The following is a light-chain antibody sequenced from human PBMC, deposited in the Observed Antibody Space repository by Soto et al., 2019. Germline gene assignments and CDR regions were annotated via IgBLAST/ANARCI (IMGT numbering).Light chain of an antibody. CDR2: RVS. V-gene: IGKV2-30*01. Sequence: DVVLTQSPLSLPVNFGQPASISCRSSKSLVYSDGNTHLSWFHQRPGQSPRRLIYRVSSRDSGVTDRFSGSGSGTDFTLEISRVEAEDVGIYFCTQGTHWPRTFGQRTKVEVK. CDR3: TQGTHWPRT. CDR1: KSLVYSDGNTH. J-gene: IGKJ1*01.